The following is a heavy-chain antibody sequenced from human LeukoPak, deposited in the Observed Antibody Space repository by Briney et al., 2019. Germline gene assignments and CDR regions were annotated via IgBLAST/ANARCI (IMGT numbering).Heavy chain of an antibody. CDR1: GGSFNNYY. CDR3: ARDWGVYYYYMDV. CDR2: INHSGST. J-gene: IGHJ6*03. D-gene: IGHD3-16*01. V-gene: IGHV4-34*01. Sequence: SETLSLTCAVYGGSFNNYYWSWIRQPPGKGLEWLGEINHSGSTNSNPSLKSRVTVSVDTSKNQFSLNLTSVTAADTAVYYCARDWGVYYYYMDVWGKGTTVTVSS.